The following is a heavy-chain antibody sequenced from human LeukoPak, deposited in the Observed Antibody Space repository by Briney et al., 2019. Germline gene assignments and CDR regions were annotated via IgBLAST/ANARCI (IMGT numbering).Heavy chain of an antibody. Sequence: SETLSLTRAVYGGSFSHYYWSWIRQSPGMGLEWIGEINDSGTINYNPPLMSRVTISVDKSKNQFSLKLTSATAADTAVYYCARRWNYGRNYYIDVWGKGATVSVSS. D-gene: IGHD1-7*01. CDR1: GGSFSHYY. J-gene: IGHJ6*03. CDR2: INDSGTI. CDR3: ARRWNYGRNYYIDV. V-gene: IGHV4-34*01.